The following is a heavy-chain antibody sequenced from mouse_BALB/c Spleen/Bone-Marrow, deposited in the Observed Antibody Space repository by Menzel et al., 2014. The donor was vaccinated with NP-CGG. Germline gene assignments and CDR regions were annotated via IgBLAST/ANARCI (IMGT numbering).Heavy chain of an antibody. J-gene: IGHJ2*01. CDR1: GFNIKDTY. D-gene: IGHD1-1*01. V-gene: IGHV14-3*02. CDR3: ANYYYGYYFDS. Sequence: EVQLQQSGAELVKPGASVKLSCTASGFNIKDTYMHWVKQRPEQDLEWIGRIDPANGNTKYDPKFQGKATITADTSSNTAYLQLSSLTSEDTAVYYCANYYYGYYFDSWGQGTTLTVSS. CDR2: IDPANGNT.